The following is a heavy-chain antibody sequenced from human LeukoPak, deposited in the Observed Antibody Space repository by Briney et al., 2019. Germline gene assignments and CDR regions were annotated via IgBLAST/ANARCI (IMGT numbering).Heavy chain of an antibody. CDR2: IYLGDSET. J-gene: IGHJ4*02. V-gene: IGHV5-51*01. CDR1: GDRFSSHW. D-gene: IGHD6-19*01. CDR3: PRHPSYTRGWPLDY. Sequence: GESLKISCKGSGDRFSSHWIGWVRQMPGKGLEWMGIIYLGDSETRYSPSFQGQVIISADKSISPAYLQWSSLKASDTAIYYCPRHPSYTRGWPLDYWGQGTLVTVSS.